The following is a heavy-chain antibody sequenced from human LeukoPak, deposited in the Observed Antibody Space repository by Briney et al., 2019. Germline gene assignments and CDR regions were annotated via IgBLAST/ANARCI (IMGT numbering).Heavy chain of an antibody. CDR2: IYYSGST. D-gene: IGHD2-2*01. CDR1: GGSISSYY. Sequence: KSSETLSHTCTVSGGSISSYYWSWIRQPPGKGLEWIGYIYYSGSTNYNPSLKSRVTISVDTSKNQFSLKLSSVTAADTAVYYCASLLLPAAAGDYWGQGTLVTVSS. V-gene: IGHV4-59*01. CDR3: ASLLLPAAAGDY. J-gene: IGHJ4*02.